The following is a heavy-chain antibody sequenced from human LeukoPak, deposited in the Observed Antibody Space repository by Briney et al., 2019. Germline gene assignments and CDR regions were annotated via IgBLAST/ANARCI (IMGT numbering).Heavy chain of an antibody. CDR1: GFILSSHA. J-gene: IGHJ3*02. CDR2: ISGSSGST. Sequence: PGGSLRLSCAASGFILSSHAMSWVRQAPGKGLEWVSAISGSSGSTYYADSVKGRFTISRDNSKNTLYLQMNSRREEDAALYYGAKGGDGYNTESRFDIWGQGTMVTVSS. D-gene: IGHD5-24*01. V-gene: IGHV3-23*01. CDR3: AKGGDGYNTESRFDI.